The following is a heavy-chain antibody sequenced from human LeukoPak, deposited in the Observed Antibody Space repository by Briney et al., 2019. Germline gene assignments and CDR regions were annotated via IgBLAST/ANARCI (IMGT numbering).Heavy chain of an antibody. J-gene: IGHJ4*02. D-gene: IGHD2-15*01. CDR3: ARGRPVAALDY. V-gene: IGHV3-53*01. Sequence: PGGSLRLSCAASGFTVSSNYMSWVRQAPGKGLEWVSVIYSGGSTYYADSVKGRFTISRDNSKNTLYLQMNSLRAEDTAVYYCARGRPVAALDYWGQGTLVTVSS. CDR2: IYSGGST. CDR1: GFTVSSNY.